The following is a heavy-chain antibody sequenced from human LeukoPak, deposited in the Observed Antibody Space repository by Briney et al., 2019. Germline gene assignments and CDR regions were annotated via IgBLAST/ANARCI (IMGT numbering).Heavy chain of an antibody. CDR3: ARVGGSYYGSGTYYLWFDP. D-gene: IGHD3-10*01. J-gene: IGHJ5*02. CDR2: ITWNSGSL. V-gene: IGHV3-9*01. CDR1: GFTFDNYA. Sequence: GGSLRLSCAASGFTFDNYAMHWVRHAPGKGLEWVSGITWNSGSLGYADSVKGRFTISRDNAKNSLYLQMNSLRAEDTAVYYCARVGGSYYGSGTYYLWFDPWGQGTLVTVSS.